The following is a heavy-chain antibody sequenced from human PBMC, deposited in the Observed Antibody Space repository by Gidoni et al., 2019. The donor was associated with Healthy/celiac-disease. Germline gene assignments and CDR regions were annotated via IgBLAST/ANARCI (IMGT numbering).Heavy chain of an antibody. D-gene: IGHD4-17*01. CDR1: GGSFSGYY. J-gene: IGHJ4*02. CDR2: INHSGST. Sequence: QVQLQQWGAGLLKPSQTLSLTCAVSGGSFSGYYWSWIRQPPGQGLEWIGEINHSGSTNSNPSLKSRVTISVDTSKNQFSLKLSSVTAADTAVYYCARGGVGYGDYGRTGDFDYWGQGTLVTVSS. CDR3: ARGGVGYGDYGRTGDFDY. V-gene: IGHV4-34*01.